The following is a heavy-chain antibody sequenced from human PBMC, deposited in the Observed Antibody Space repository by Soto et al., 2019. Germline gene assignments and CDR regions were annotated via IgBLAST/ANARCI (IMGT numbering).Heavy chain of an antibody. CDR1: GGSISSGDYY. V-gene: IGHV4-30-4*01. CDR2: IYYSGST. J-gene: IGHJ5*02. Sequence: SETLSLTCTVSGGSISSGDYYWSWIRQPPGKGLGWIGYIYYSGSTYYNPSLKSRVTISVDTSKNQFSLKLSAVTAADTAVYYCARGVGGNNWFDPWGQGTLVTVSS. D-gene: IGHD2-15*01. CDR3: ARGVGGNNWFDP.